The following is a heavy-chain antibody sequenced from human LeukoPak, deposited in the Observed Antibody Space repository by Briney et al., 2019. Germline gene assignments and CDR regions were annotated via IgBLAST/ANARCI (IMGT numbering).Heavy chain of an antibody. J-gene: IGHJ5*02. D-gene: IGHD2-2*02. CDR3: ARDLPRYCSSTSCYTNWFDP. V-gene: IGHV3-30-3*01. Sequence: PGGSLRLSCAASGFTFSSYAMHWVRQAPGKGLERVAVISYDGSNKYYADSVKGRFTISRDNSKNTLYLQMNSLRAEDTAVYYCARDLPRYCSSTSCYTNWFDPWGQGTLVTVSS. CDR1: GFTFSSYA. CDR2: ISYDGSNK.